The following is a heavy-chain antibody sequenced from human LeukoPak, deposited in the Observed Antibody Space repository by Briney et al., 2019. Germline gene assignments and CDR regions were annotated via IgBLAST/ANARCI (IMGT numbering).Heavy chain of an antibody. CDR3: ARANRPFHTSGWYEDY. V-gene: IGHV3-30-3*01. J-gene: IGHJ4*02. Sequence: GGSLRLSCAASGFTFSSYAMHWVRQAPGKGLEWVALISYDGSGRYYTESVKGRFTISRDNSKNTLYLQVNSLRVEDTAVYYCARANRPFHTSGWYEDYWGQGTLVTVSS. CDR1: GFTFSSYA. D-gene: IGHD6-19*01. CDR2: ISYDGSGR.